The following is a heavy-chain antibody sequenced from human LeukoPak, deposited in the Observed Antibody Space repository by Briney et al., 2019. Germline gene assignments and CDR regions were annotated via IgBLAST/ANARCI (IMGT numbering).Heavy chain of an antibody. CDR2: INHRGNT. Sequence: PSQTLSLTCTVSGGSISSGDYYWSWIRQPPGKGLEWIGQINHRGNTNYNPSLKSRVTISFDKSKNQFSLKLRSVTAADTGVYYCASSGWYVRDRGWGRGTLVTVSS. V-gene: IGHV4-30-4*01. CDR3: ASSGWYVRDRG. J-gene: IGHJ4*02. D-gene: IGHD6-19*01. CDR1: GGSISSGDYY.